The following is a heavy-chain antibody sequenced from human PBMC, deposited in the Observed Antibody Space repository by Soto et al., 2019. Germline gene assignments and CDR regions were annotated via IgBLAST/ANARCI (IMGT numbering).Heavy chain of an antibody. Sequence: GGSLRLSCASSGFSFSYYAMSWVRRAPGRGLEWVSVVSGAGFSAYYADSVKGRFTISRDNSKKMVYLQMNSLRAEDTAIYYCAKAQEASGHHPSYLHSWGQGILVTVSS. D-gene: IGHD6-19*01. V-gene: IGHV3-23*01. CDR2: VSGAGFSA. CDR1: GFSFSYYA. CDR3: AKAQEASGHHPSYLHS. J-gene: IGHJ4*02.